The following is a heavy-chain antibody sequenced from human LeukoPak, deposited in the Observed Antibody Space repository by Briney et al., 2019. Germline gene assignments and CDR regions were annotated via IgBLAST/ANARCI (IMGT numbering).Heavy chain of an antibody. CDR1: GYTFTSYG. CDR2: ISAYNGNT. CDR3: ARDYRKGIASFDP. D-gene: IGHD6-13*01. J-gene: IGHJ5*02. Sequence: ASVKVSCKASGYTFTSYGISWVRQAPGQGLEWMGWISAYNGNTNYAQKLQGRVTMTRDTSISTAYMELSRLRSDDTAVYYCARDYRKGIASFDPWGQGTLVTVSS. V-gene: IGHV1-18*01.